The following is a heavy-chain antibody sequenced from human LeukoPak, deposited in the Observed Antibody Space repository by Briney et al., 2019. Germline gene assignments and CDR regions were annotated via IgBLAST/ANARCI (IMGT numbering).Heavy chain of an antibody. CDR2: MNPNSGNT. CDR3: ARTLRYCSGGSCYLLDY. CDR1: GYTFTSYD. Sequence: ASVKVSCKASGYTFTSYDINWVRQATGQGLEWMGWMNPNSGNTGYAQKFQGGVTMTRNTSISTAYMELSSLRSEDTAVYYCARTLRYCSGGSCYLLDYWGQGTLVTVSS. D-gene: IGHD2-15*01. V-gene: IGHV1-8*01. J-gene: IGHJ4*02.